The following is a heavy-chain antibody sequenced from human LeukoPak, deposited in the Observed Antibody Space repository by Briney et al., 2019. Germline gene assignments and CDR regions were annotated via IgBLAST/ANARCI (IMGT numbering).Heavy chain of an antibody. CDR1: GFTFSSYG. Sequence: PGGSLRLSCAASGFTFSSYGMHWVRQSPGKGLEGVAVISYDGSNKYYADSVKGRFTISRDNSKNTLYLQMNSLRTEDTAVYYCAKRGDYGSYWYFDLWGRGTLVTVSS. J-gene: IGHJ2*01. D-gene: IGHD4-17*01. CDR3: AKRGDYGSYWYFDL. V-gene: IGHV3-30*18. CDR2: ISYDGSNK.